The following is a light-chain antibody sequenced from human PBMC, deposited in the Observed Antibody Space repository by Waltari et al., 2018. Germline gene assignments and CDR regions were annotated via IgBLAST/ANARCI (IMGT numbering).Light chain of an antibody. CDR2: GAS. Sequence: EIVLTQSPGTLSLSPGDGASLSCRASQNVHNNYLAWYQQRPGQAPRLLIYGASSRATGIPDRFSGSGSGTDFTLSISRLELEDFAVYYCQQYGASPTFGGGTKVEMK. CDR1: QNVHNNY. CDR3: QQYGASPT. J-gene: IGKJ4*01. V-gene: IGKV3-20*01.